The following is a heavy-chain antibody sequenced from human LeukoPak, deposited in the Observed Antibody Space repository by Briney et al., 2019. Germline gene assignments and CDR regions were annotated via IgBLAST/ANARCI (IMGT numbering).Heavy chain of an antibody. CDR2: INHSGST. CDR3: ARATSDTVMWVLPAATYNWFDP. V-gene: IGHV4-34*01. CDR1: GGSFSGYY. J-gene: IGHJ5*02. D-gene: IGHD2-2*01. Sequence: PSETLSLTCAVYGGSFSGYYWSWIRQPPGKGLEWIGEINHSGSTNYNPSLKSRVTISVDTSKNQFSLKLSSVTAADTAVYYCARATSDTVMWVLPAATYNWFDPWGQGTLVTVSS.